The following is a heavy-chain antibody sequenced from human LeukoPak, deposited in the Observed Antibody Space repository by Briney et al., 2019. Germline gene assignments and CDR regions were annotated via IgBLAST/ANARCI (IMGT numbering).Heavy chain of an antibody. CDR2: MSGSGGST. CDR1: GFTFSSYA. D-gene: IGHD1-14*01. V-gene: IGHV3-23*01. J-gene: IGHJ3*01. Sequence: PGGSLRLSCAASGFTFSSYAMNWVHQAPGKGLEWVSLMSGSGGSTYYADSVKGRFTISRDNSKNTLYLQMNSLRAEDTAVYSCAKALSPGVDAFDVWGQGTMVTVSS. CDR3: AKALSPGVDAFDV.